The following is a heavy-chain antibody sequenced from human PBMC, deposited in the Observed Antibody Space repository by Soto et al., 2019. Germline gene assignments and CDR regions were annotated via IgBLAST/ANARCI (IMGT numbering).Heavy chain of an antibody. D-gene: IGHD3-16*01. CDR3: AAGLDHNKVGY. CDR2: IYYTGNT. Sequence: QVRLQESGPGLVEPSETLSLTCTVSGGSISPSYWNWVRQPPGKRLEWIGCIYYTGNTYYNPSLKRRVTISRATSKNQFSLEVTSVTAADTAMYYCAAGLDHNKVGYWGQGTLVTVSS. J-gene: IGHJ4*02. V-gene: IGHV4-59*01. CDR1: GGSISPSY.